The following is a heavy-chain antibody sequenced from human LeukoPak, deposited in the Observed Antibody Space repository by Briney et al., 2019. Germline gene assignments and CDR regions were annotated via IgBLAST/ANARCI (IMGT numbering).Heavy chain of an antibody. Sequence: SETLSLTCTVSGASISSYYWTWIRQPPGKGLEGIGFTSFSGSTNYNPSLKSRVTISVDTSRNQFSLRLNAMTAADTAVYYCARRNYDILTGFYCGGTYHYHYTDVWGKGTTVIVSS. CDR1: GASISSYY. V-gene: IGHV4-59*08. CDR3: ARRNYDILTGFYCGGTYHYHYTDV. CDR2: TSFSGST. J-gene: IGHJ6*03. D-gene: IGHD3-9*01.